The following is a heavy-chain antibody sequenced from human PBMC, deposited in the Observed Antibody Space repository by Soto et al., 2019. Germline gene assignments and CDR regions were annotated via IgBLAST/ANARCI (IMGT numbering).Heavy chain of an antibody. CDR1: EFTFIGYG. CDR2: ISYDGSIK. CDR3: AKGGAVKLPRYNWFDP. J-gene: IGHJ5*02. Sequence: PRGPQRHSCAASEFTFIGYGMHWVRQAPGRGLEWVALISYDGSIKYYADSVRGRFTISRDNSKNTLYLQMNSLRAEDTAVYYCAKGGAVKLPRYNWFDPWGQGVLVTVSS. D-gene: IGHD2-15*01. V-gene: IGHV3-30*18.